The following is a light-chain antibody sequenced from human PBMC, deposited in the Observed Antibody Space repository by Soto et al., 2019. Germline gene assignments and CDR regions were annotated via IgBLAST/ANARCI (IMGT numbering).Light chain of an antibody. Sequence: IQMTQSPSSLSASVGDRVTITCRASQGINNYLAWYQQKPGKVPKLLIFTASTLQSGVPARFGGSGSGTDFTLTISSLQPEDVGTYYCQKYNSAPFTFGPGTKVDIK. J-gene: IGKJ3*01. CDR1: QGINNY. V-gene: IGKV1-27*01. CDR3: QKYNSAPFT. CDR2: TAS.